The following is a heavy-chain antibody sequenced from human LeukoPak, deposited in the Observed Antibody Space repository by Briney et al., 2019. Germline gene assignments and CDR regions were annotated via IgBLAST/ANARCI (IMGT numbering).Heavy chain of an antibody. CDR3: ARAYSSSWYWNWFDP. J-gene: IGHJ5*02. CDR2: IYPTGST. Sequence: PSETLSLTCTVSGCSISSGYYWGWIRQPPGKGLEWIGNIYPTGSTYYNPSLKSRVTISVDTSKNQFSLKVSSVSAADTAVYYCARAYSSSWYWNWFDPWGQGTLVTVSS. V-gene: IGHV4-38-2*02. D-gene: IGHD6-13*01. CDR1: GCSISSGYY.